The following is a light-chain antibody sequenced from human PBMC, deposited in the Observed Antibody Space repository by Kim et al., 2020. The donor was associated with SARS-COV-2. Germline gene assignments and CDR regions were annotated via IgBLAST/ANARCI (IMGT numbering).Light chain of an antibody. Sequence: GFPGQTASITCSGDKLGDKYACWYQQKPGQSPVLVIYQDRKRPSGIPERFSGSNSGNTATLTISGTQAMDEADYYCQAWDSSTVVFGGGTQWNVL. V-gene: IGLV3-1*01. J-gene: IGLJ2*01. CDR1: KLGDKY. CDR3: QAWDSSTVV. CDR2: QDR.